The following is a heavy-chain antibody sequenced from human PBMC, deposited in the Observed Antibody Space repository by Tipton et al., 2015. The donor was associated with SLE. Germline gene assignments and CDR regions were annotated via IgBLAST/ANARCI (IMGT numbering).Heavy chain of an antibody. Sequence: TLSLTCTVSGASIGSSSYYWGWIRQSPGKGLQWIGSVYYSGSTYYNPSLKSRVALSVDTSKNQFSLKLTSVTAADTAVYYCARHPDGYYYYYGLDVWGQGTTVTVSS. CDR1: GASIGSSSYY. D-gene: IGHD5-24*01. V-gene: IGHV4-39*01. J-gene: IGHJ6*02. CDR3: ARHPDGYYYYYGLDV. CDR2: VYYSGST.